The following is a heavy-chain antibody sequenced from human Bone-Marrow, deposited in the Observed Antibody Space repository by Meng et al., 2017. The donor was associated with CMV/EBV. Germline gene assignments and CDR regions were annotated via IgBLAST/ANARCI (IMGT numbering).Heavy chain of an antibody. CDR1: GFTFSSYA. V-gene: IGHV3-30*04. CDR3: ARDGITIFGVVVNFDY. CDR2: ISYDGCNK. D-gene: IGHD3-3*01. J-gene: IGHJ4*02. Sequence: GESLKISCASSGFTFSSYAMHWVRQAPGKGLEWVAVISYDGCNKYYADSVKGRFTISRDNYKNTLYRQMNSLRAEDTAVYYCARDGITIFGVVVNFDYWGQGTLVTVSS.